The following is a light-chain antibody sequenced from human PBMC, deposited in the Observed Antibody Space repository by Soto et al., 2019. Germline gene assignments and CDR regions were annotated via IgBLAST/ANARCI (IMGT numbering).Light chain of an antibody. Sequence: DIQMTQSPSSLSASVGDRVTITCRASQSITSHLNWYQQKPGKAPKLLIYAASTLQSGVPSRFTGSGSGTQFTLTISSLQPEDYATYYCQQSYRTPLTFGGGTKVGIK. CDR3: QQSYRTPLT. J-gene: IGKJ4*01. CDR2: AAS. V-gene: IGKV1-39*01. CDR1: QSITSH.